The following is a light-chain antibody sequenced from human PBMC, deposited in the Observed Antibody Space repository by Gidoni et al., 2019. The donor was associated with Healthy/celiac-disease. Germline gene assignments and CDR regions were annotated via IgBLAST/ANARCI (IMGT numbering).Light chain of an antibody. Sequence: DIQMTPSPSTLSASVGDRVNITCRARQSISSWLAWYQQKPGKAPTLLIYKASSLESGVPSRCSGSGSGTEFTLNISSLQPDDFATYYCQQYNSYSRTFGQGTKVEIK. CDR2: KAS. J-gene: IGKJ1*01. CDR1: QSISSW. CDR3: QQYNSYSRT. V-gene: IGKV1-5*03.